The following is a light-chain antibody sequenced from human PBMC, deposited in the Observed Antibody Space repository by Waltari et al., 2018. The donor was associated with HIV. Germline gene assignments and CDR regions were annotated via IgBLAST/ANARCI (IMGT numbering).Light chain of an antibody. Sequence: SYEVTQPTSVAVSPGQTASITCSGYELGDQYTCWYQQKPGQSPLLVIYQDNKRPSGIPERFSGSSSWHTATLTISGTLPMDEADYYCQAWGSSTSGVFGTGTKLTVL. V-gene: IGLV3-1*01. CDR3: QAWGSSTSGV. J-gene: IGLJ3*02. CDR1: ELGDQY. CDR2: QDN.